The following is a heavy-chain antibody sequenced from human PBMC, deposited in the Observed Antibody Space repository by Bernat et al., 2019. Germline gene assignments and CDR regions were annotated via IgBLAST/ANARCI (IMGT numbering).Heavy chain of an antibody. CDR1: GGSISSTSFY. V-gene: IGHV4-39*01. Sequence: QLQLQESGPGLVKPSETLSLTCTVSGGSISSTSFYWGWIRQPPGKGLEWIGSIFYSGSTYYNPSLKSRVTISVDTSKNQFSLKLSSVTAADTAVYYCARRTIALADTRGPFEYWGQGTLVTVSS. CDR3: ARRTIALADTRGPFEY. J-gene: IGHJ4*02. D-gene: IGHD6-19*01. CDR2: IFYSGST.